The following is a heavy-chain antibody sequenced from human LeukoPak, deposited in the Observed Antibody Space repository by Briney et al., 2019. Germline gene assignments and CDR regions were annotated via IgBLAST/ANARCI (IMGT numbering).Heavy chain of an antibody. J-gene: IGHJ4*02. CDR2: ISHSGGA. V-gene: IGHV4-34*01. CDR3: AGTTDYSSFLAY. D-gene: IGHD4-11*01. CDR1: GKSLSSYY. Sequence: KPSETLSRTCAVYGKSLSSYYWTWVRQPPGKGLEWIGEISHSGGANYSPSLKSRVTISLDTSKNQFSLQLNSVTPEDTAEYYCAGTTDYSSFLAYWGQGTLVTVSS.